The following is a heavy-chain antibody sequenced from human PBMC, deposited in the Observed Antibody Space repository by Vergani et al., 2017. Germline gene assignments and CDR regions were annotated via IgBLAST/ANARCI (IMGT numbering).Heavy chain of an antibody. CDR1: GGSISSGDYY. CDR2: IYYNGST. V-gene: IGHV4-30-4*08. Sequence: QVQLQESGPGLVKPSQTLSLTCIVSGGSISSGDYYWSWIRPPPGKGLEWIGYIYYNGSTYYNPALKRRVTISVDTSKNQFSLKLNSVTAADTAVYYCARDRLWSDGYYYYGMDVWGQGTTVTVSS. CDR3: ARDRLWSDGYYYYGMDV. J-gene: IGHJ6*02. D-gene: IGHD2-21*01.